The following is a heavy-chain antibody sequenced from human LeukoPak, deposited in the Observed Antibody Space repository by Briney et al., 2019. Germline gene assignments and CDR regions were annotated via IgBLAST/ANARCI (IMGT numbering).Heavy chain of an antibody. V-gene: IGHV3-53*01. CDR1: GFTVSSNY. CDR2: IYSGGST. Sequence: PGGSLRLSCAASGFTVSSNYMSWVRQAPGKGLEWVSVIYSGGSTYYADSVKGRFTISRDNSKNTLYLQMNSLRAEDTAVYYCAKDLLYDSSGYYYGGAFDIWGQGTMVTVSS. D-gene: IGHD3-22*01. CDR3: AKDLLYDSSGYYYGGAFDI. J-gene: IGHJ3*02.